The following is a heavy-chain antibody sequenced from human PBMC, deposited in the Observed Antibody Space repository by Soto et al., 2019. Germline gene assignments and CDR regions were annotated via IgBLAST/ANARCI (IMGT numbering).Heavy chain of an antibody. Sequence: QVELVQSGAEVKKPGSSVKVSCQASEDTFRNYAITWVRQAPGQGLEWMGGIITIFGTANYAQKFQGRVTITADTSANTVYLELSRLRSEDPAVYYCASTKYDSSAYYYWYLGLWGRGTLVTVSS. CDR2: IITIFGTA. CDR3: ASTKYDSSAYYYWYLGL. D-gene: IGHD3-22*01. CDR1: EDTFRNYA. V-gene: IGHV1-69*06. J-gene: IGHJ2*01.